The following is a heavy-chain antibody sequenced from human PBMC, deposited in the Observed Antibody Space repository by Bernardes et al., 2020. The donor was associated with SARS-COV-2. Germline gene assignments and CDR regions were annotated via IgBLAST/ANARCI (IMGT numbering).Heavy chain of an antibody. CDR2: ITSSGSSI. CDR3: ARGSRGFSYGYLDY. CDR1: GFTFSDYY. Sequence: GGSLRLSCAASGFTFSDYYMSWIRQAPGKGLEWVSYITSSGSSIYYADSVKGRFTISRDNFKNSLYLQMNSLRAEDTAVYYCARGSRGFSYGYLDYWGQGTLVTVSS. V-gene: IGHV3-11*01. J-gene: IGHJ4*02. D-gene: IGHD5-18*01.